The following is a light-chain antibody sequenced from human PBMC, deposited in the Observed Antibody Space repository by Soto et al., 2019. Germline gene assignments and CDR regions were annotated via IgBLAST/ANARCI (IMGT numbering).Light chain of an antibody. J-gene: IGKJ1*01. CDR1: QSVRSSY. CDR2: GAS. V-gene: IGKV3-20*01. CDR3: QYYDDSLWT. Sequence: EIVLTQSPGTLSLSPGERATLSCRASQSVRSSYLVWYQHKPGQAPRLLIYGASSRAPGIPDRFSGSGSGTAFTLTINTLEPEYLAVYYCQYYDDSLWTFGQGTKVQIK.